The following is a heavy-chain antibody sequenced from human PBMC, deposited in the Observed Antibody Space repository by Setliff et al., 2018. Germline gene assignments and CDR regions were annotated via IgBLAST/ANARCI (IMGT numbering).Heavy chain of an antibody. CDR2: IYASGST. Sequence: PSETLSLTCTVSGGSISSYYWSWIQQPPGKGLEWIGYIYASGSTNYNPSLKSRVTLSVDTSKDQFSLKVSSVTAADTAVYYCARAPPNRYSGSYEYFYMDVWGKGTTVTVSS. V-gene: IGHV4-4*08. J-gene: IGHJ6*03. D-gene: IGHD1-26*01. CDR3: ARAPPNRYSGSYEYFYMDV. CDR1: GGSISSYY.